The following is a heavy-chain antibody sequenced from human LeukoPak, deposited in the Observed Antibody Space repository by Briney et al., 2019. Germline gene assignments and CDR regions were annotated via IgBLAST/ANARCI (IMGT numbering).Heavy chain of an antibody. V-gene: IGHV1-8*01. Sequence: ASVKVSCKASGYTFTSYDINWVRQATRQGLEWMGWMNPNSGNTGYAQKFQGRVTMTRNTSISTAYMELSSLRSEDTAVYYCARVPPPTGYSSSWRRNFDYWGQGTLVTVSS. CDR1: GYTFTSYD. D-gene: IGHD6-13*01. J-gene: IGHJ4*02. CDR2: MNPNSGNT. CDR3: ARVPPPTGYSSSWRRNFDY.